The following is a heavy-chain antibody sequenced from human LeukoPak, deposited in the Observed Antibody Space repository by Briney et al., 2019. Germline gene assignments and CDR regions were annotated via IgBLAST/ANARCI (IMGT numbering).Heavy chain of an antibody. CDR1: GYTFTGYY. CDR2: INPNSGGT. J-gene: IGHJ4*02. Sequence: ASVKVSCKASGYTFTGYYMHWVRQAPGQGLEWMGWINPNSGGTNYAQKFQGRVTMTRDTSISTAYMELSRLRSDDTAVYYCARDMVRGAKLADYWGQGTLVTVSS. CDR3: ARDMVRGAKLADY. V-gene: IGHV1-2*02. D-gene: IGHD3-10*01.